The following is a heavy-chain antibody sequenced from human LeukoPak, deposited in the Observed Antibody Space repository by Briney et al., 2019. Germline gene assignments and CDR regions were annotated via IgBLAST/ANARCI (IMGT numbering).Heavy chain of an antibody. CDR2: INHSGST. J-gene: IGHJ4*02. D-gene: IGHD3-22*01. Sequence: PSETLSLTCAVYGGSFSGYYWTWIRQPPGKGLEWIGEINHSGSTNYNPSLKSRVTISVDTSKNQFSLKLSSVTAADTAVYYCARSYDSSGYYIGGEWGQGTLVTVSS. V-gene: IGHV4-34*01. CDR3: ARSYDSSGYYIGGE. CDR1: GGSFSGYY.